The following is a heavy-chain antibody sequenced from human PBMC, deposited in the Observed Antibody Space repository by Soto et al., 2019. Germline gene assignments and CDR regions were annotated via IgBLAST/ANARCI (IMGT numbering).Heavy chain of an antibody. D-gene: IGHD3-10*01. CDR3: ATRTDYYYGSGSLGGMDV. J-gene: IGHJ6*02. V-gene: IGHV4-31*03. Sequence: QVQLQESGPGLVKPSQTLSLTCTVSGGSISSGSHYWSWIRQLPGKGLEWIGYIYYSGSTYYNPSLKSRVTISVDTSKNQFSLKLNSVTAADTAVYYCATRTDYYYGSGSLGGMDVWGQGTTVTVSS. CDR2: IYYSGST. CDR1: GGSISSGSHY.